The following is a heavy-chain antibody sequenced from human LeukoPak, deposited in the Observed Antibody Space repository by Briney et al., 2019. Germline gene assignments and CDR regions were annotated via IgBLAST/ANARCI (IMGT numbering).Heavy chain of an antibody. J-gene: IGHJ6*02. CDR2: ISSSSSYI. V-gene: IGHV3-21*01. CDR1: GFTFSSYS. D-gene: IGHD2-15*01. Sequence: GGSLRLSCAASGFTFSSYSMNWVRQAPGKGLEWVSSISSSSSYIYYADSVKGRFTISRDNAKNSLYLQMNSLRAEDTAVYYCARDKSYCSGGSCYRREGMDVWGQGTTVTVSS. CDR3: ARDKSYCSGGSCYRREGMDV.